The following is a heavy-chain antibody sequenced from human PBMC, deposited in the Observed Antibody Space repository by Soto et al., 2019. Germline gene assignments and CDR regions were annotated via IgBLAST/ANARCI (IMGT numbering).Heavy chain of an antibody. CDR2: TYYRSKWYN. CDR1: GDSVSSNSAA. V-gene: IGHV6-1*01. J-gene: IGHJ6*03. Sequence: KQSRTLSLTCAISGDSVSSNSAAWNWIRQSPSRGLEWLGRTYYRSKWYNDYAVSVKSRITTNPDTSKNQFSLQLNSVTPEDTAVYYCARAVYSSSWERGRYYYYYMDVWGKGTTVTVSS. CDR3: ARAVYSSSWERGRYYYYYMDV. D-gene: IGHD6-13*01.